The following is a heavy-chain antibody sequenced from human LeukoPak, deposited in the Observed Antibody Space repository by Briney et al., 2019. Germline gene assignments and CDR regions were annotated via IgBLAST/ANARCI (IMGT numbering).Heavy chain of an antibody. Sequence: RASVKVSCKASGYTFTSYGISWVRQAPGQGLEWMGWISTYNGNTNYAQKFQGRVTITRDTSASTAYMELSSLRSEDTAVYYCAKPPPYDFWSGLHTTEYYFDYWGQGTLVTVSS. CDR3: AKPPPYDFWSGLHTTEYYFDY. CDR2: ISTYNGNT. D-gene: IGHD3-3*01. J-gene: IGHJ4*02. V-gene: IGHV1-18*01. CDR1: GYTFTSYG.